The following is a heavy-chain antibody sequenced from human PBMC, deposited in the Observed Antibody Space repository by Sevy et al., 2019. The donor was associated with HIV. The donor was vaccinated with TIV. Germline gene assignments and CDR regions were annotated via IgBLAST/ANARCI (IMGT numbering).Heavy chain of an antibody. D-gene: IGHD3-9*01. CDR3: AREYYDILTGYGNDAFDI. Sequence: GGSLRLSCAASGFTFSSYAMHWVRQAPGKGLEWVAVISYDGSNKYYADSVKGRFTISRDNSKNTLYLQMNSLRAEDNAVYYCAREYYDILTGYGNDAFDIWGQGTMVTVSS. V-gene: IGHV3-30-3*01. CDR1: GFTFSSYA. J-gene: IGHJ3*02. CDR2: ISYDGSNK.